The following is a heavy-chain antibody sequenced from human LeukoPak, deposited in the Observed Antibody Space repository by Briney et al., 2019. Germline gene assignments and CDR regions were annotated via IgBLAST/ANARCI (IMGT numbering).Heavy chain of an antibody. Sequence: GGSLRLSCAASGFTFSNYGMGWVRQAPGKGLEWVSLISGTAFSTYYADSVRGRFTISRDNSKNTVNLQMNSLRAEDTAVYYCAKDSYYDSSGPDAFDIWGQGTMVTVSS. CDR1: GFTFSNYG. J-gene: IGHJ3*02. CDR3: AKDSYYDSSGPDAFDI. V-gene: IGHV3-23*01. D-gene: IGHD3-22*01. CDR2: ISGTAFST.